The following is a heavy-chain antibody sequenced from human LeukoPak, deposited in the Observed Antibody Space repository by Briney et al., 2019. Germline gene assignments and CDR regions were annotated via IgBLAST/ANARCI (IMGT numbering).Heavy chain of an antibody. CDR2: ISSSGSTI. V-gene: IGHV3-48*03. CDR1: GFTFSSYE. D-gene: IGHD1-14*01. CDR3: AREVRYLKGFDY. J-gene: IGHJ4*02. Sequence: GGSLRLSCAASGFTFSSYELNWVRQAPGMGLEWVSYISSSGSTISYADSVKGRFTISRDNAKNSLYLQMNSLRAEDTAVYYCAREVRYLKGFDYWGQGTLVTVSS.